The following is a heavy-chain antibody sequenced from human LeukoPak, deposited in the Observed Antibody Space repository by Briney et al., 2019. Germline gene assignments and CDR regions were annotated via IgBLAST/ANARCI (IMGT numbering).Heavy chain of an antibody. Sequence: GGSLRLSCAASGFTFSSYAMSWVRQAPGKGLEWVSAISGSGGSTYYAGSVKGRFTISRDNSKNTLYLQMNGLRAEDTAVYYCAKDARRGLWLDYWGQGTLVTVSS. D-gene: IGHD5-18*01. CDR2: ISGSGGST. CDR3: AKDARRGLWLDY. J-gene: IGHJ4*02. V-gene: IGHV3-23*01. CDR1: GFTFSSYA.